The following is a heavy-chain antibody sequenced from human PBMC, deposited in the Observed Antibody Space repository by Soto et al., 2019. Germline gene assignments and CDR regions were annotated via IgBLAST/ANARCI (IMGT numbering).Heavy chain of an antibody. J-gene: IGHJ5*02. CDR2: ISAYNGNT. CDR3: ARGSFCSGGSCYVNNWFDP. Sequence: GASVKVSCKASGYTFTSYGISWVRQAPGQGLEWMGWISAYNGNTNYAQKLQGRVTMTTDTSTSTAYMGLRSLRSDDTAVYYCARGSFCSGGSCYVNNWFDPWGQGTLVTVSS. D-gene: IGHD2-15*01. CDR1: GYTFTSYG. V-gene: IGHV1-18*04.